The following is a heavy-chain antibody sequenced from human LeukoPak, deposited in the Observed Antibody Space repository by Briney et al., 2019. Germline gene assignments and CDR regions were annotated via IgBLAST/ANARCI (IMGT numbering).Heavy chain of an antibody. CDR2: INPSGGST. Sequence: ASVKVSCKASGYTFTSYYMHLVRQAPGQGLEWMGIINPSGGSTSYAQKFQGRVTMTRDTSTSTVYMELSSLRSEDTAVYYCARAGYQSGYSGYGGGPFSPFHYWGQGTLVTVPS. CDR1: GYTFTSYY. CDR3: ARAGYQSGYSGYGGGPFSPFHY. J-gene: IGHJ4*02. D-gene: IGHD5-12*01. V-gene: IGHV1-46*01.